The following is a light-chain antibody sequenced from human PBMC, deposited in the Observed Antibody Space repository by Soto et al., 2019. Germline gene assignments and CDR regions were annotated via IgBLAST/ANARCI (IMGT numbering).Light chain of an antibody. J-gene: IGKJ5*01. CDR1: QSISNK. Sequence: EIVMTQSPATLSVSPGERATLSCTASQSISNKLAWYQQKPGQAPRLLVYGTSNRATGIPARFSGSGSGTDFTLTISRLEPEDFAVYFCQHYGSSLITFGQGTRLEIK. V-gene: IGKV3-20*01. CDR3: QHYGSSLIT. CDR2: GTS.